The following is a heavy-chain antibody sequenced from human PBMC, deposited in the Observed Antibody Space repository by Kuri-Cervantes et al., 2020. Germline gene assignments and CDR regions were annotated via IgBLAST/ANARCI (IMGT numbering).Heavy chain of an antibody. Sequence: GESLKISCAASGFTFSSFGIHWVRQAPGKGLEWVALISFDGSNKYYADSVKGRFTISRDNAKNTLYLQMNSLRAEDTAVYYCARVIGVTPYPDYWGQGTLVTVSS. CDR2: ISFDGSNK. D-gene: IGHD2-8*01. CDR3: ARVIGVTPYPDY. CDR1: GFTFSSFG. J-gene: IGHJ4*02. V-gene: IGHV3-30*03.